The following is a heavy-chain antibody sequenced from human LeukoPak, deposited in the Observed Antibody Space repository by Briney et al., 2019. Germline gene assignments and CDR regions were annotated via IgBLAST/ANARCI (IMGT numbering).Heavy chain of an antibody. CDR3: ARHKITMGDTARKNNWFDP. CDR2: IYHSGST. D-gene: IGHD5-18*01. CDR1: GASISSSGYY. V-gene: IGHV4-39*01. Sequence: KASETLSLTCTVSGASISSSGYYWGWIRQPPGKGLEWIASIYHSGSTYYNPSLKSRVTISVDTSKNQFSLKLSSVTAADTAVYYCARHKITMGDTARKNNWFDPWGQGTLVTVSS. J-gene: IGHJ5*02.